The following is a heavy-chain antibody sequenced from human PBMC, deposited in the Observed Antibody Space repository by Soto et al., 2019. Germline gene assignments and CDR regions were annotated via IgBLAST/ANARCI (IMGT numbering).Heavy chain of an antibody. V-gene: IGHV3-33*01. CDR3: ARDRSYGGNSSHRYYYYGMDV. CDR2: IWYDGSNK. D-gene: IGHD1-26*01. J-gene: IGHJ6*02. CDR1: GFTFSSYG. Sequence: GGSLRLSCAASGFTFSSYGMHWVRQAPGKGLEWVAVIWYDGSNKYYADSVKGRFTTSRDNSKNTLYLQMNSLRAEDTAVYYCARDRSYGGNSSHRYYYYGMDVWGQGTTVTVSS.